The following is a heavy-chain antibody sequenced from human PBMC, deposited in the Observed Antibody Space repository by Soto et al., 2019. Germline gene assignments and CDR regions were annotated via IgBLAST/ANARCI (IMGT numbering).Heavy chain of an antibody. CDR2: ISGSGGST. Sequence: PGGSLRLSCAASGFTFSSYAMSWVRQAPGKGLEWVSAISGSGGSTYYADSVKGRFTISRDNSKNTLYLQMNSLRAEDTAVYYCAKGGRIGEYYHYGMDVWGQGTTVTVSS. J-gene: IGHJ6*02. CDR3: AKGGRIGEYYHYGMDV. V-gene: IGHV3-23*01. CDR1: GFTFSSYA. D-gene: IGHD3-3*01.